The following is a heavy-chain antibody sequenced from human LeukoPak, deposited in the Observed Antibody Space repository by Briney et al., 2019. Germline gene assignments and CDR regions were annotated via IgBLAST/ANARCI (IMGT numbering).Heavy chain of an antibody. D-gene: IGHD3-10*01. CDR1: GGSISSDSYY. V-gene: IGHV4-39*01. Sequence: PSETLSLTCTVSGGSISSDSYYWGWIRQPPGKGLEWLGSIYYSGSTYYNPSLKSRVTISVDTSKNQFSLKLTSVTAADTSMYYCVRRAYGSGSYPADYWGQGTLVTVSS. J-gene: IGHJ4*02. CDR2: IYYSGST. CDR3: VRRAYGSGSYPADY.